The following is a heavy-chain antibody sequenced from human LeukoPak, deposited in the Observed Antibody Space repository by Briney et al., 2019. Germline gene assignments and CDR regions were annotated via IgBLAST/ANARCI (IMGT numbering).Heavy chain of an antibody. J-gene: IGHJ4*02. Sequence: SETLSLTYTVSGVSISSGGYYWSWLRQPPGKGLEWIGYIYHSGSTYYNPSLKSRVTISVDRSKNQFSLKLSSVTAADTAVYYCARDMRFGVVTVWGQGTLVTVSS. D-gene: IGHD3-3*01. CDR2: IYHSGST. V-gene: IGHV4-30-2*01. CDR1: GVSISSGGYY. CDR3: ARDMRFGVVTV.